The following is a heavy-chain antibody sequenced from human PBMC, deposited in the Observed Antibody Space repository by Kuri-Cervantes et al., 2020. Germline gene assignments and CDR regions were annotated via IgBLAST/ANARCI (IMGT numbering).Heavy chain of an antibody. CDR3: AKRGLCSSTSCYAYYYYYGMDV. J-gene: IGHJ6*02. Sequence: GGSLRLSCAASGFTFSSYSMNWVRQAPGKGLEWVAVIWYDGSNKYYADSVKGRFTISRDNSKNTLYLQMNSLRAEDTAVYYCAKRGLCSSTSCYAYYYYYGMDVWGQGTTVTVSS. CDR2: IWYDGSNK. V-gene: IGHV3-33*06. CDR1: GFTFSSYS. D-gene: IGHD2-2*01.